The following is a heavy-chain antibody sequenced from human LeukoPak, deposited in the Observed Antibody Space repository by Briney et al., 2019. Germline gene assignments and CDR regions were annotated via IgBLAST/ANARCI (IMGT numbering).Heavy chain of an antibody. Sequence: PSETLSLTCTASTYSISSGYYWGWIRQPPGKGLEWIGNIYHNGNTYYNPSLKSRVTISVDTSKKQSSLKLRTATAADTAVYYCARIEAVTRGYNHAYYFDYWGQGTLVTVSS. J-gene: IGHJ4*02. D-gene: IGHD5-18*01. CDR1: TYSISSGYY. CDR2: IYHNGNT. CDR3: ARIEAVTRGYNHAYYFDY. V-gene: IGHV4-38-2*02.